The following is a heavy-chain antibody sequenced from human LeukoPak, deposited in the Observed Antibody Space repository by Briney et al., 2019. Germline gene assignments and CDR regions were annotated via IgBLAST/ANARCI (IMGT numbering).Heavy chain of an antibody. CDR1: GYTFTGYY. V-gene: IGHV1-2*06. CDR2: INPNSGGT. CDR3: ARVRRFLDEDSEDNWFDP. J-gene: IGHJ5*02. Sequence: ASVKVSCKASGYTFTGYYMHWVRQAPGQGLEWMGRINPNSGGTNYAQKFQGRVTMTRDTSISTAYMELNRLRSDDTAVYYCARVRRFLDEDSEDNWFDPWGQGTLVTVSS. D-gene: IGHD3-3*01.